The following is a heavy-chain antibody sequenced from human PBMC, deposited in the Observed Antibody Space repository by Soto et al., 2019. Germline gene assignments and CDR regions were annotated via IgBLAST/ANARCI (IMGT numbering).Heavy chain of an antibody. D-gene: IGHD6-13*01. CDR2: IYDSGST. CDR3: ARWYSSSSIAAGHYYYGMDV. V-gene: IGHV4-4*07. CDR1: GGFIRNYY. Sequence: PSETLSLTCTVSGGFIRNYYWSWIRQPAGKGLEWIGRIYDSGSTNYNPSLKSRLTMSVDTSKNQLSLKLSSMTAADTAVYYCARWYSSSSIAAGHYYYGMDVWGQGITVTVSS. J-gene: IGHJ6*02.